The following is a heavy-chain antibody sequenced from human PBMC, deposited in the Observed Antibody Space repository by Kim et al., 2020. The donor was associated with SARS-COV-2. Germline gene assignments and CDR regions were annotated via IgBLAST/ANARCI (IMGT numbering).Heavy chain of an antibody. J-gene: IGHJ4*02. D-gene: IGHD2-2*01. Sequence: GGSLRLSCAASGFTFSSYGMHWVRQAPGKGLEWVAVISYDGSNKYYADSVKGRFTISRDNSKNTLYLQMNSLRAEDTAVYYCAKAFPPKYQLLRKGAFDYWGQGTLVTVSS. CDR2: ISYDGSNK. V-gene: IGHV3-30*18. CDR3: AKAFPPKYQLLRKGAFDY. CDR1: GFTFSSYG.